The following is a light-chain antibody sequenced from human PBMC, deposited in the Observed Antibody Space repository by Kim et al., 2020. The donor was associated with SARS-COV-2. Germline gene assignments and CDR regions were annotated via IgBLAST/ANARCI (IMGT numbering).Light chain of an antibody. Sequence: PGQTARITCGGDNIGDYRVHWYQQKPGQAPLLVIYYDTDRPSGIPERFSGSNSGTTVTLTISSVEAGDEADYYCQVWHTGGDRVVFGGGTQLTVL. J-gene: IGLJ2*01. V-gene: IGLV3-21*01. CDR1: NIGDYR. CDR3: QVWHTGGDRVV. CDR2: YDT.